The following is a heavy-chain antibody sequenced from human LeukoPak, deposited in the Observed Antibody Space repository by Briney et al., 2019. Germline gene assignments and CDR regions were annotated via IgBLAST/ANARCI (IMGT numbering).Heavy chain of an antibody. Sequence: SETLSPTCTVSDNFISSYYWSWIRQPPGKGPEWIAYIYSSGATSYNPSLRSRVSISLDTSNNQFSLKLSSVTAADTAVYYCARLKVGAYFDLWGRGTLVTVSS. J-gene: IGHJ2*01. CDR3: ARLKVGAYFDL. D-gene: IGHD3-16*01. CDR1: DNFISSYY. V-gene: IGHV4-59*08. CDR2: IYSSGAT.